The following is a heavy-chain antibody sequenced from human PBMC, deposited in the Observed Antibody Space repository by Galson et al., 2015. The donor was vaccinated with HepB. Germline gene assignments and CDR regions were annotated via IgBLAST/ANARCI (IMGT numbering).Heavy chain of an antibody. CDR3: VKEDNLAGFLVGNFHV. D-gene: IGHD3-3*01. V-gene: IGHV3-64D*06. CDR1: GFNFNYYS. J-gene: IGHJ3*01. CDR2: ISNNGVGT. Sequence: SLRLSCAASGFNFNYYSMHWVRQAPGKGLEYLSGISNNGVGTHYADSVKGRFTISRDNSKKNLNLQMSSLRTEDTALYYCVKEDNLAGFLVGNFHVWGQGTMVTVSS.